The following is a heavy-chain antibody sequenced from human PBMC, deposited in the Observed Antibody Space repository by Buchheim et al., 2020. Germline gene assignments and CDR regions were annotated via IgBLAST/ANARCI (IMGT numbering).Heavy chain of an antibody. D-gene: IGHD4-23*01. J-gene: IGHJ4*02. CDR2: IYYSGGP. Sequence: QVQLQESGPGLVKPSETLSLTCTVSGSVSSGSYYWNWIRQSPGKGLEWIGYIYYSGGPNYNPSLKSRVSISVDTSKNHFSLKLSSVTAADTAVYYCARGATVVTYFDYWGQGTL. CDR3: ARGATVVTYFDY. V-gene: IGHV4-61*01. CDR1: GSVSSGSYY.